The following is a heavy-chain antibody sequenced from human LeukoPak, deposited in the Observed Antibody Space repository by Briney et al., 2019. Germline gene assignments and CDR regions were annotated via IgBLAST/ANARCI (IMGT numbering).Heavy chain of an antibody. CDR2: IYPGDSDT. CDR1: GYSFTSYC. D-gene: IGHD6-13*01. CDR3: ARRGIAAAGIGLNYFDY. V-gene: IGHV5-51*01. Sequence: GESLKISCKGSGYSFTSYCIGWVRQMPGKGLEWMGIIYPGDSDTRYSPSFQGQVTISADKSISTAYLQWSSLKASDTAMYYCARRGIAAAGIGLNYFDYWGQGTLVTVSS. J-gene: IGHJ4*02.